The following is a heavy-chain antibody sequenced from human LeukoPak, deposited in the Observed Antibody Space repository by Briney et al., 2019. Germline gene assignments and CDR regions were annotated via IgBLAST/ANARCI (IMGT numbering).Heavy chain of an antibody. J-gene: IGHJ4*02. CDR3: ARVSYGSGSYHFDY. D-gene: IGHD3-10*01. CDR2: ISSSSSYI. Sequence: GSLLLSCAASGFTFSSYSMNWVRQAPGKGLEWVSSISSSSSYIYYADSVKGRFTISRDNAKNSLYLQMNSLRAEDTAVYYCARVSYGSGSYHFDYWGQGTLVTVSS. V-gene: IGHV3-21*01. CDR1: GFTFSSYS.